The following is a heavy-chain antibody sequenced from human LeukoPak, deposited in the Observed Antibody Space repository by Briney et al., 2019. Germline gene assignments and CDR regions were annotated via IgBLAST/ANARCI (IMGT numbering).Heavy chain of an antibody. CDR2: ISSGSTI. CDR3: ARSWQVPAAMGFDY. Sequence: PGGSLRLSCAASGFTFSDYYMSWIRQAPGKGLEWVSYISSGSTIYYADSVKGRFTISRDNAKNSLYLQMNSLRAEDTAVYYCARSWQVPAAMGFDYWGQGTLVTVSS. J-gene: IGHJ4*02. V-gene: IGHV3-11*01. CDR1: GFTFSDYY. D-gene: IGHD2-2*01.